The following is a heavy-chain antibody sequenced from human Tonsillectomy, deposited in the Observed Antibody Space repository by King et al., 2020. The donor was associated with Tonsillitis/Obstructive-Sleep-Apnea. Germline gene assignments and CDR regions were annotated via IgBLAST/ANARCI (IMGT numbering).Heavy chain of an antibody. J-gene: IGHJ6*03. CDR3: AKVGYCSSTSCYMGPSYYYYYYMDV. D-gene: IGHD2-2*02. Sequence: VQLQQWGAGLLKPSETLSLTCAVNGGSFSGYYWSWIRQPPGKGLEWIGEINESGSTNYNPSLKTRVTISVDTSKNQFSLKLSSVTAADPARYYCAKVGYCSSTSCYMGPSYYYYYYMDVWGKGTTVTVSS. CDR1: GGSFSGYY. CDR2: INESGST. V-gene: IGHV4-34*01.